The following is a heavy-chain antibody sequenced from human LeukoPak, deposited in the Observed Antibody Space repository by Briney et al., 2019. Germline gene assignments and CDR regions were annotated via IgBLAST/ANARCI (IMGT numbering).Heavy chain of an antibody. CDR1: GFTVSSNY. J-gene: IGHJ4*02. CDR2: IYTGGST. D-gene: IGHD6-13*01. V-gene: IGHV3-66*01. CDR3: ARVVRYCNSWLDY. Sequence: GGSLRLSCAATGFTVSSNYMTWVRQAPGKGLEWVSIIYTGGSTYYEDSVRDRFTISRDNSKNTLYLQMNSLRAEDTAVYYCARVVRYCNSWLDYWGQGTLVTVSS.